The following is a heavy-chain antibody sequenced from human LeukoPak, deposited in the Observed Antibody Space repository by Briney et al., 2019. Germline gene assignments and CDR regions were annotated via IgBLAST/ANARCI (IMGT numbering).Heavy chain of an antibody. D-gene: IGHD6-6*01. J-gene: IGHJ4*02. CDR1: GFTFDDYT. Sequence: GGSLRLSCAASGFTFDDYTMHWVRQVPGRGLEWVSGITSNSATMAYADSVKGRFTISRDNAKNSLYLQMNSLRPEDTALYYYAKGIRTVRLHYFDYWGQGTLVTVSS. V-gene: IGHV3-9*01. CDR3: AKGIRTVRLHYFDY. CDR2: ITSNSATM.